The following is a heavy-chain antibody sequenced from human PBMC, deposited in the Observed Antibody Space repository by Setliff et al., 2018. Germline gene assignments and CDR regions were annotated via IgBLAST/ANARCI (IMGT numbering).Heavy chain of an antibody. CDR1: GLTFSIYA. Sequence: GGSLRLSCAASGLTFSIYAMSWVRQAPGKGLEWVGFIRSKAYGGTTEYAAAVKGRFTISRDDSKSIAYLQMNSLKTEDTAVYYCTREASVDFWSGYPYYYYMDVWGKGTTVTVSS. D-gene: IGHD3-3*01. CDR3: TREASVDFWSGYPYYYYMDV. V-gene: IGHV3-49*04. CDR2: IRSKAYGGTT. J-gene: IGHJ6*03.